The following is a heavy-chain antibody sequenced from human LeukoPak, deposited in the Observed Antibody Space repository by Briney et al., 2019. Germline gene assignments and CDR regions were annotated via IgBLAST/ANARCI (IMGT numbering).Heavy chain of an antibody. CDR2: IYYSGST. J-gene: IGHJ4*02. V-gene: IGHV4-30-4*01. Sequence: SETLSLTCTVSGGSISSGDYYWSWIRQPPGKGLEWIGYIYYSGSTYYNPSLKSRVTISVDTSKNQFSLKLSSVIAADTAVYYCARDSSGYYFDYWGQGTLVTVSS. CDR1: GGSISSGDYY. CDR3: ARDSSGYYFDY. D-gene: IGHD3-22*01.